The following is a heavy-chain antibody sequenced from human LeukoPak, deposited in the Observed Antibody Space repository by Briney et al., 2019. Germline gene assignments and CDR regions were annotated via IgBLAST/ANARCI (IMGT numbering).Heavy chain of an antibody. CDR3: AKVPGSYYVDFDY. CDR2: ISTSGGDT. J-gene: IGHJ4*02. Sequence: GGSLRLSCTASGFTLTNLAMTWVRQAPGKGLEWVSAISTSGGDTYPADSVKGRFTISRDNSRNTLYLQMNSLRAEDTGVYYCAKVPGSYYVDFDYWGQGIVVTVSS. V-gene: IGHV3-23*01. D-gene: IGHD3-10*01. CDR1: GFTLTNLA.